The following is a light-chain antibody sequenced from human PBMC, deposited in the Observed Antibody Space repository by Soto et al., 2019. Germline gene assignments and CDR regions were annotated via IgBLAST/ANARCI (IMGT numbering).Light chain of an antibody. CDR2: GAS. CDR1: ESVLDY. J-gene: IGKJ5*01. CDR3: QHYQSGHPIT. Sequence: EIVLAQSPATLSAYPGERANLSCRASESVLDYLAWFQQRPGQSPRLLISGASSRATGIPDRFTGSGSETSFTLTISRLEPEDFALYYCQHYQSGHPITFGQGTRLEIK. V-gene: IGKV3-20*01.